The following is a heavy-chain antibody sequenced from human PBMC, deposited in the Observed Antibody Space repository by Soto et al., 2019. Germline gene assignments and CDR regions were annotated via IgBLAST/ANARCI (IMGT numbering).Heavy chain of an antibody. CDR1: GFTFSGSA. J-gene: IGHJ5*02. D-gene: IGHD3-3*01. CDR2: IRSKANSYAT. CDR3: TRQEGSKTYYDFWSAQPDP. Sequence: GGSLRLSCAASGFTFSGSAMHWVRQASGKGLEWVGRIRSKANSYATAYAASVKGRFTISRDDSKNTAYLQMNSLKTEDTAVYYCTRQEGSKTYYDFWSAQPDPWGQGTLVTVSS. V-gene: IGHV3-73*01.